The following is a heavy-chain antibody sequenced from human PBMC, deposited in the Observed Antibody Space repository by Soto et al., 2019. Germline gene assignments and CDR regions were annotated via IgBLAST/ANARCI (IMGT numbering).Heavy chain of an antibody. D-gene: IGHD6-19*01. CDR2: IYSGGST. CDR3: ATCGGYSCGWYPSSYYFYGMDV. J-gene: IGHJ6*02. Sequence: VGSLRLSCAASGFTVSSNYMSWVRQAPGKGLEWVSVIYSGGSTYYADSVKGGFTISRDNSKNTLYLQMYSLRAEDTAIYYCATCGGYSCGWYPSSYYFYGMDVWGQGTTVTISS. V-gene: IGHV3-53*01. CDR1: GFTVSSNY.